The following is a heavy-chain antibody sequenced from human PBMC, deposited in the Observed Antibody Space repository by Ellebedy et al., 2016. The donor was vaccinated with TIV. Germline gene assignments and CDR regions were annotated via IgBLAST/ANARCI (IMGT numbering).Heavy chain of an antibody. CDR3: ARREGDI. CDR2: ISSSSSTI. Sequence: GGSLRLXCAASGFTFSSYSMNWVRQAPGKGLEWVSYISSSSSTIYYADSVKGRFTISRDNAKNSLYLQMNSLRDGDTAVYYCARREGDIWGQGTMVTVSS. J-gene: IGHJ3*02. V-gene: IGHV3-48*02. CDR1: GFTFSSYS.